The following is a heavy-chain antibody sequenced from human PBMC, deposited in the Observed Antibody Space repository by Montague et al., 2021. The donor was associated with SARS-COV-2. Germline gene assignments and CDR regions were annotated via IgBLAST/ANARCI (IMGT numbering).Heavy chain of an antibody. Sequence: SETLSLTCTVSGGSISPYYWTWIRQPPGKGLEWIGYIYYSGNTKYKPSLKSRVTISVATSKNQFSLNLKSVTAADTAVYYCARDRGRYFDSGSYNWLDSWGQGTLVTVSS. CDR3: ARDRGRYFDSGSYNWLDS. CDR1: GGSISPYY. V-gene: IGHV4-59*01. D-gene: IGHD3-10*01. CDR2: IYYSGNT. J-gene: IGHJ5*01.